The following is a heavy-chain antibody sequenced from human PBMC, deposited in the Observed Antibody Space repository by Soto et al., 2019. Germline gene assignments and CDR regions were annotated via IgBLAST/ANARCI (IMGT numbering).Heavy chain of an antibody. D-gene: IGHD2-15*01. CDR1: GFTFSDHY. V-gene: IGHV3-72*01. CDR2: TRNKANSYTT. J-gene: IGHJ6*02. CDR3: ARGKGGSLYYYYGMDV. Sequence: EVQLVESGGGLVQPGGSLRLSCAASGFTFSDHYMDWVRQAPGKGLEWVGRTRNKANSYTTEYAASVKGRFTISRDDSKNSLYLQMNSLKTEDTAVYYCARGKGGSLYYYYGMDVWGQGTTVTVSS.